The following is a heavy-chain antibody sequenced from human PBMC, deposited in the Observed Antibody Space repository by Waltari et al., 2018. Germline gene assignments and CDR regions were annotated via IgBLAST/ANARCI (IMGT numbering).Heavy chain of an antibody. V-gene: IGHV3-48*04. J-gene: IGHJ4*02. CDR1: GFTLSRYS. D-gene: IGHD1-26*01. CDR2: ISSSSSTI. Sequence: EVQLVESGGGLVQPGGSLRLSCAASGFTLSRYSMNWVRQAPGKGLEWVSYISSSSSTIYYADSVKGRFTISRDNAKNSLYLQMNSLRAEDTAVYYCARVYSGSLDYWGQGSLVTVSS. CDR3: ARVYSGSLDY.